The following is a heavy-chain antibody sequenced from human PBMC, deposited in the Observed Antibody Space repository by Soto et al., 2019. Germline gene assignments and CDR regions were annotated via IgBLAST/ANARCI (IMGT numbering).Heavy chain of an antibody. CDR2: ISSGSSYI. Sequence: GGSLRLSCAASGFTFSTYSLSWVRQAPGKGLEWVSSISSGSSYIDFADSVKGRFTLSRDNAKSSLYLHINSLRADDTAVYYCAILAAGTADHFDYWGQGTLVTVSS. J-gene: IGHJ4*02. D-gene: IGHD6-13*01. CDR1: GFTFSTYS. CDR3: AILAAGTADHFDY. V-gene: IGHV3-21*01.